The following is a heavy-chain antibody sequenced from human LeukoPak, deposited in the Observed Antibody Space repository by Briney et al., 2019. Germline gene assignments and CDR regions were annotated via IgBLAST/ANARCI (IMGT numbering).Heavy chain of an antibody. V-gene: IGHV3-11*03. CDR2: ISSSATYT. Sequence: GGSLELSCAASGFTFSDNYMSWFRQAPGKGLEWVSYISSSATYTNYADSVKGRFTISRDNSKNSLYLQMSSLRAEDTAVYYCAPSFGSGSSIWGQGTMVTVSS. J-gene: IGHJ3*02. CDR1: GFTFSDNY. CDR3: APSFGSGSSI. D-gene: IGHD3-10*01.